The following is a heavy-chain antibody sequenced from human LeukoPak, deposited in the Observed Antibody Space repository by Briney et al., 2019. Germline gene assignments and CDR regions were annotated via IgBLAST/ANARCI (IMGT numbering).Heavy chain of an antibody. CDR1: GYTFIGYY. Sequence: ASVKVSCKASGYTFIGYYIHWVRQAPGQGLEWVGWINPDSGGTHYAQKFQGRVTMTRDTSISTAYMELSRLRSDDTAVYYCARVGSGYSYGYDYWGQGTLVTVSS. D-gene: IGHD5-18*01. CDR2: INPDSGGT. J-gene: IGHJ4*02. CDR3: ARVGSGYSYGYDY. V-gene: IGHV1-2*02.